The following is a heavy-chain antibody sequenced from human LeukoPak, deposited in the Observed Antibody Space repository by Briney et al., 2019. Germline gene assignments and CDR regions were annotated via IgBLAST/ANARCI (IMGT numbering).Heavy chain of an antibody. CDR1: GFTFSSYS. CDR2: ISSSSSYI. V-gene: IGHV3-21*01. Sequence: GGSLRLSCAASGFTFSSYSMNWVRQAPGKGLEWASSISSSSSYIYYADSVKGRFTISRDNAKNSLYLQMNSLRAEDTAVYYCARESTRYYYDSSGYYCSWGQGTLVTVSS. J-gene: IGHJ5*02. D-gene: IGHD3-22*01. CDR3: ARESTRYYYDSSGYYCS.